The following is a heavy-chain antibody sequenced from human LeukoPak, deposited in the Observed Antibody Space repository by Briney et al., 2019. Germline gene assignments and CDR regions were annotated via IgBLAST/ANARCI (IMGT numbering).Heavy chain of an antibody. CDR3: ARRDDSRIEYYFDY. Sequence: ASVKVSCKASGYTFTSYDINWVRQATGQGLEWMGWMNPNSGNTGYAQKFQGRVTMTRNTSISTAYMELSSLRSEDTAVYYCARRDDSRIEYYFDYWGQGTLVTVSS. CDR2: MNPNSGNT. V-gene: IGHV1-8*01. J-gene: IGHJ4*02. D-gene: IGHD3-22*01. CDR1: GYTFTSYD.